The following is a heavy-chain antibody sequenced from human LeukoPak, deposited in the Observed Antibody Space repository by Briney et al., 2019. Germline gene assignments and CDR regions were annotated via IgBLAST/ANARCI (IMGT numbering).Heavy chain of an antibody. J-gene: IGHJ6*03. CDR1: GGSISSGSYY. Sequence: SETLSLTCTLSGGSISSGSYYWSWIRQPAGKGLEWIGRIYTSGSTNYNPSLKSRVTISVDTSKNQFSLKLSSVTAADTAVYYCARDRRYSNYDYYYYYMDVWGKGTTVTVSS. D-gene: IGHD4-11*01. CDR3: ARDRRYSNYDYYYYYMDV. CDR2: IYTSGST. V-gene: IGHV4-61*02.